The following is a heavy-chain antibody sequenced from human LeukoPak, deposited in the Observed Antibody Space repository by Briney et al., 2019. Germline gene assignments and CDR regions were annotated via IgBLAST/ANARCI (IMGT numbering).Heavy chain of an antibody. CDR1: GFTFRSYW. CDR3: ARSYCGGDCYLMNYYYYGMDV. V-gene: IGHV3-48*02. CDR2: ISSSSSTI. J-gene: IGHJ6*02. D-gene: IGHD2-21*02. Sequence: PGGSLRLSCAATGFTFRSYWMSWVRQAPGKGLEWVSYISSSSSTIYYADSVKGRFTISRDNAKNSLYLQMNSLRDEDTAVYYCARSYCGGDCYLMNYYYYGMDVWGQGTTVTVSS.